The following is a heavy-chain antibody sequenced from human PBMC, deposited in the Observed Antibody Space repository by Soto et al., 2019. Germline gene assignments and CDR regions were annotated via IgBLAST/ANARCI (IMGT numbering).Heavy chain of an antibody. CDR1: GGTMSSYY. CDR3: ARSTRSWFDP. V-gene: IGHV4-59*08. Sequence: SETLSLTCTASGGTMSSYYGSWIRQLPGKGLEWIGYIYYSGSTNFNPSLKSRVSMSVDTSKNQLSLKLSSVTAADTAVYYCARSTRSWFDPWGQGSLVTVSS. J-gene: IGHJ5*02. CDR2: IYYSGST.